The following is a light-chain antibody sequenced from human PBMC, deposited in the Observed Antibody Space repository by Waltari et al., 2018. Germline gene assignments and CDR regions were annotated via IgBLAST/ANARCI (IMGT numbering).Light chain of an antibody. CDR3: QQSYSTPLT. CDR1: QSISSY. Sequence: DIQMTQSPSSLSASVGDRVTITCRASQSISSYLNWYRQKPGKAPKLLIYAAFSLQSGVPSRFSGSGSGTDFTLTISSLQPEDFATYYCQQSYSTPLTFGGGTKVEIK. CDR2: AAF. J-gene: IGKJ4*01. V-gene: IGKV1-39*01.